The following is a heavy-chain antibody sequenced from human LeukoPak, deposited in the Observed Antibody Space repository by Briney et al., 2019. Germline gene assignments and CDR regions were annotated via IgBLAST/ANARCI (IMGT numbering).Heavy chain of an antibody. CDR1: GGSIISSNHY. Sequence: SETLSLTCTVSGGSIISSNHYWGWIRQPPGKGLAWIGSISYSGNNYYNPSLKRRVTISAETSKNQFSLKVNSVTASDTAVYYCAIEGSGWDLYYHYYYMDVWGKGTTVTISS. D-gene: IGHD6-19*01. V-gene: IGHV4-39*02. J-gene: IGHJ6*03. CDR2: ISYSGNN. CDR3: AIEGSGWDLYYHYYYMDV.